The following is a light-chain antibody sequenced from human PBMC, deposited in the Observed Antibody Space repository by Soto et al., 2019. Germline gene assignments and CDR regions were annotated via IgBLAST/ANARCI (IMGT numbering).Light chain of an antibody. Sequence: EIVLTQSPGTLSLSPGERATLSCRASQNVDSNYLAWYQQKPGQAPRIIIFGASGRATGIPDRFSGSGSGTDFTLTISRLEPEDVAVYYCQQYSSLPCTFGHRTQVDI. J-gene: IGKJ1*01. CDR3: QQYSSLPCT. V-gene: IGKV3-20*01. CDR1: QNVDSNY. CDR2: GAS.